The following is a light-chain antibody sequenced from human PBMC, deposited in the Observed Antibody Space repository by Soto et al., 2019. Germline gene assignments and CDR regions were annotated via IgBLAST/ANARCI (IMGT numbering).Light chain of an antibody. V-gene: IGKV3-20*01. CDR3: QQYGSSPRT. Sequence: EIVLTQSPCTLSLSPGERATLSCSDSQSVSSSYLAWYQQKPGQAPRLLIYGASSRATGIPDRFSGSGSGTDFTLTISRLEPEDFAVYYCQQYGSSPRTFGQGTKVDI. CDR1: QSVSSSY. CDR2: GAS. J-gene: IGKJ1*01.